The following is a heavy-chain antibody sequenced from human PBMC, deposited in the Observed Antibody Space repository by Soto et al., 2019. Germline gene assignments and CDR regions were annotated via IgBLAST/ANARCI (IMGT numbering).Heavy chain of an antibody. D-gene: IGHD6-19*01. J-gene: IGHJ4*02. Sequence: QMQLQESGPGLVKSSETLSLTCAVSSASISSEQRWSWVRQPPGKGLEWIGEIHHSGSTNKNPSLKSRVTMSVDKSKNQFSVNLNSVTAADTAVYYCARSFGWYAIDQWGQGTLVTVSS. CDR3: ARSFGWYAIDQ. CDR1: SASISSEQR. CDR2: IHHSGST. V-gene: IGHV4-4*02.